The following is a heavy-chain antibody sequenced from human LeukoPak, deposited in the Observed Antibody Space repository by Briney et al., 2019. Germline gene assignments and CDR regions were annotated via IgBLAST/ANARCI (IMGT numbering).Heavy chain of an antibody. D-gene: IGHD3-10*01. CDR1: GGSISSYY. V-gene: IGHV4-59*08. Sequence: SETLSLTCTVSGGSISSYYWSWIRQSPGKGPEWIGYIYYTGSTNYNPSLKSRVTISVDTSKNQFSLKLSSVTAADTAVYYCARLTSGHFDYWGQGTLVTVSS. CDR3: ARLTSGHFDY. J-gene: IGHJ4*02. CDR2: IYYTGST.